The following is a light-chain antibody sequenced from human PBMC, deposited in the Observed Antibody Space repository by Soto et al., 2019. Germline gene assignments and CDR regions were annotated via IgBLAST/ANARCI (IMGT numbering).Light chain of an antibody. V-gene: IGLV2-14*03. CDR1: SSDICAYNY. CDR3: TSWTTSTTMI. Sequence: QSALTQPASVSGSPGQSITISCTGTSSDICAYNYVSWYQQHPGKAPKLMIYDVNIRPSGVSNRFSGSKSGNTASLTISGLQAEDEADYYCTSWTTSTTMIFGGVTKLTVL. J-gene: IGLJ2*01. CDR2: DVN.